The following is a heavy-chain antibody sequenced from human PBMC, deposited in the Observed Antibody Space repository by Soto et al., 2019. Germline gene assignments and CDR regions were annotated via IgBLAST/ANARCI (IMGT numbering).Heavy chain of an antibody. J-gene: IGHJ6*02. CDR3: ARLPAVGALSYYGMDV. D-gene: IGHD1-26*01. CDR1: GGSISSSSYY. CDR2: IYYSGST. Sequence: PSETLSLTCTVSGGSISSSSYYWGWIRQPPGKGLEWIGSIYYSGSTYYNPSLKSRVTISVDTSKNQFSLKPSSVTAADTAVYYCARLPAVGALSYYGMDVWGQGTTVPVSS. V-gene: IGHV4-39*01.